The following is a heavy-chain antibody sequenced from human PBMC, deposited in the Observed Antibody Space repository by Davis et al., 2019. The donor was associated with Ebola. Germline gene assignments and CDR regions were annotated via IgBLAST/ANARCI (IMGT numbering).Heavy chain of an antibody. CDR2: INHSGST. J-gene: IGHJ6*02. CDR1: GGSFSGYY. Sequence: PSETLSLTCAVYGGSFSGYYWSWIRQPPGKGLEWIGEINHSGSTNYNPSLKSRVTISVDTSKNQFSLKLSSVTAADTAVYYCARWYGDLYYYYYGMDVWGQGTTVTVSS. CDR3: ARWYGDLYYYYYGMDV. D-gene: IGHD4-17*01. V-gene: IGHV4-34*01.